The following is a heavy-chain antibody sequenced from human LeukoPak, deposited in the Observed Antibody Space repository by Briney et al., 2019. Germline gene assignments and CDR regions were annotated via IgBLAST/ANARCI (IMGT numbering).Heavy chain of an antibody. CDR2: ISSNGGST. CDR3: ARTPGQLWFYDAFDI. CDR1: GFTFSSYA. Sequence: GGSLRLSCAASGFTFSSYAMHWVRQAPGKGLEYVSAISSNGGSTYYANSVKGRFTISRDNSKNTLYLQMGSLRAEDIAVYYCARTPGQLWFYDAFDIWGQGTMVTVSS. V-gene: IGHV3-64*01. D-gene: IGHD5-18*01. J-gene: IGHJ3*02.